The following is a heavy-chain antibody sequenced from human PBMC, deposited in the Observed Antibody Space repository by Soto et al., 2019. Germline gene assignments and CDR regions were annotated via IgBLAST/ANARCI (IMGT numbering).Heavy chain of an antibody. Sequence: ESGPTLVNPTQTLTLTCSFSGFSLSTSGVGVGWIRQSPGKALEWLALIYWSGDEHYRPSLKSRLSIIKDTSKNHVVLIMTDMDPVDTATYYCARITPDLGNWFDPWGQGTLVTVSS. CDR1: GFSLSTSGVG. V-gene: IGHV2-5*01. CDR2: IYWSGDE. CDR3: ARITPDLGNWFDP. D-gene: IGHD1-20*01. J-gene: IGHJ5*02.